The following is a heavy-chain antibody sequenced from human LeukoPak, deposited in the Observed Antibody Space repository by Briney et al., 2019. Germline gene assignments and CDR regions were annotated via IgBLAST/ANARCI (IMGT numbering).Heavy chain of an antibody. CDR3: ARAGEDSRGYYRGFDY. CDR2: ITNNGRKV. CDR1: GFTFSDYY. J-gene: IGHJ4*02. V-gene: IGHV3-11*04. D-gene: IGHD3-22*01. Sequence: GGSLRLSCGGSGFTFSDYYMGWIRQAPGKGLEWVSYITNNGRKVYYADSVKGRFTTSRDNAKNLLYLQMNSLRAEDTAVYYCARAGEDSRGYYRGFDYWGQGTLVTVSS.